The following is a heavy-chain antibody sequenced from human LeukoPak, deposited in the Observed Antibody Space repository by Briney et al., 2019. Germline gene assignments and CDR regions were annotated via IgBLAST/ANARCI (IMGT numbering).Heavy chain of an antibody. Sequence: PGRSLRLSYAASGFTFDDYCMSSARQAPGKGLESVSGINWNGGSTGYADSVKGRFTLSRDNANNSLYVQMNSLRDEDTALYQCARAIHYGDYLLGMDVWGQGTTVTVSS. J-gene: IGHJ6*02. V-gene: IGHV3-20*01. CDR2: INWNGGST. D-gene: IGHD4-17*01. CDR3: ARAIHYGDYLLGMDV. CDR1: GFTFDDYC.